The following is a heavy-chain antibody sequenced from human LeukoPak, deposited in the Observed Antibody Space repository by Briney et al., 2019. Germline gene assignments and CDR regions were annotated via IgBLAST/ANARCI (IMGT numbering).Heavy chain of an antibody. V-gene: IGHV3-21*01. CDR2: ISSSSSYI. J-gene: IGHJ4*02. CDR1: GFTLSSHS. D-gene: IGHD3-16*01. Sequence: PGGSLRLFCAASGFTLSSHSMNWVRHAPGKGLEGVSSISSSSSYIYYADSVKGRFTISRDNAKNSLYLQMNSLRAEDTAVYYCARAAENYGGRFDSWGQGTLVTVSS. CDR3: ARAAENYGGRFDS.